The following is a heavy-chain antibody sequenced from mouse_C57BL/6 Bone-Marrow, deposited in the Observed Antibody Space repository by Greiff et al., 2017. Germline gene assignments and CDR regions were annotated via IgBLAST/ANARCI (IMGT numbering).Heavy chain of an antibody. D-gene: IGHD1-1*01. CDR3: ARDYYGSDWYFDV. CDR2: IYPRSGNT. V-gene: IGHV1-81*01. CDR1: GYTFTSYG. J-gene: IGHJ1*03. Sequence: QVQLQQSGAELARPGASVKLSCKASGYTFTSYGISWVKQRTGQGLEWIGEIYPRSGNTYYNEKLKGKATLTADKSSSTAYMELRSLTSEDSAVYFCARDYYGSDWYFDVWGTGTTVTVSS.